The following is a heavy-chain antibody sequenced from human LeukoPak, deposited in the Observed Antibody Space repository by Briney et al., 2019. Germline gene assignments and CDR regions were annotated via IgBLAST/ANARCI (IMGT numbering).Heavy chain of an antibody. J-gene: IGHJ6*03. D-gene: IGHD2-2*01. CDR1: GFTFSSYW. CDR2: IKQDGSEK. Sequence: PGGSLRLSCAASGFTFSSYWMSWVRQAPGKGLEWVANIKQDGSEKYYVDSVKGRFTISRDNAKNSLYLQMNSLRAEDTAVYYCASIPSKAAARYYFYMDVWGKGTTVTVSS. CDR3: ASIPSKAAARYYFYMDV. V-gene: IGHV3-7*01.